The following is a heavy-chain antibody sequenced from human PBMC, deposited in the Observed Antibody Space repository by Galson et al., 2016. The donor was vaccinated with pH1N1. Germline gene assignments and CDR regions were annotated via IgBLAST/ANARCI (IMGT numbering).Heavy chain of an antibody. J-gene: IGHJ3*02. V-gene: IGHV3-21*01. Sequence: SLRLSCAASGFTFSSYSMNWVRQAPGKGLEWVSCISSSSSYIYYADSVKGRFTISRDNAKNSLYLQMSSLRAEDTAVYYCARDQTREWEADAFDIWGQGTMVTVSS. CDR1: GFTFSSYS. CDR2: ISSSSSYI. D-gene: IGHD1-26*01. CDR3: ARDQTREWEADAFDI.